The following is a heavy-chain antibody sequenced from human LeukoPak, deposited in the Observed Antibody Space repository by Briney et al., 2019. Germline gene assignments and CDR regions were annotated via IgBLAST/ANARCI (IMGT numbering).Heavy chain of an antibody. J-gene: IGHJ4*02. CDR2: INHSGST. D-gene: IGHD6-13*01. V-gene: IGHV4-34*01. CDR3: ARGLRQQLDY. CDR1: GGSFSGYY. Sequence: PSETLSLTCAVYGGSFSGYYWSWIRQPPGKGLEWIGEINHSGSTNYNPSLKSRVTISVDTSKNQFPLKLSSVTAADTAVYYCARGLRQQLDYWGQGTLVTVSS.